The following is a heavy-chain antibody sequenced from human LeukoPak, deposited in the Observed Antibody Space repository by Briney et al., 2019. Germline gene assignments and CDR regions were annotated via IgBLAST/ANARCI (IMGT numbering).Heavy chain of an antibody. CDR2: FDPEDGET. Sequence: ASVKVSCKVSGYTLTGLSMHWVRQAPGKGLEWMGGFDPEDGETIYPQKFQGRVTMTEDTSTDTAYMELSSLRSEDTAVYYCATGLRMVRYYYYYGMDVWGQGTTVTVSS. J-gene: IGHJ6*02. V-gene: IGHV1-24*01. CDR3: ATGLRMVRYYYYYGMDV. CDR1: GYTLTGLS. D-gene: IGHD3-10*01.